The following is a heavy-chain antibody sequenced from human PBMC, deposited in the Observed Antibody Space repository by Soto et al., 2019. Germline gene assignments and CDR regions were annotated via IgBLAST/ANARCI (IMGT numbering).Heavy chain of an antibody. CDR1: GFTFSSYA. Sequence: EVQLLESGGGLVQPGGSLRLSCAASGFTFSSYAMSWVRQAPGKGLEWVSAISGSGGSTYYADSVKGRFTISRDNSKNTLYLQMNSLRGEDTAVYYCAKDTLPRYCSGGSCYPDAFDIWGQGTMVTVSS. CDR2: ISGSGGST. D-gene: IGHD2-15*01. V-gene: IGHV3-23*01. J-gene: IGHJ3*02. CDR3: AKDTLPRYCSGGSCYPDAFDI.